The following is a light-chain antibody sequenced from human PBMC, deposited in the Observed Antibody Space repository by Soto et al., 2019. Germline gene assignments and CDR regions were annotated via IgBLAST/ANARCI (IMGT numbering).Light chain of an antibody. CDR2: DAS. Sequence: AIRMTQSPSSFSASTGDRVTITCRASQGISSYLAWYQQKPGKAPKLLIYDASSLESGVPSRFSGSGSGTEFTLTISSLQPDDFATYYCQQYSAYPYTFGQGTKLEIK. CDR3: QQYSAYPYT. CDR1: QGISSY. V-gene: IGKV1-8*01. J-gene: IGKJ2*01.